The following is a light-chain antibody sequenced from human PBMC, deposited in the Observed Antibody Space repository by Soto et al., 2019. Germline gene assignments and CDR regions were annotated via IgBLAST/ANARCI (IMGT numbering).Light chain of an antibody. CDR3: SSYAGGNNLYV. J-gene: IGLJ1*01. Sequence: QSVLTQLPSASGSPGQLVTIPCTGTSSDVGGYNYVSWYQQHPGKAPKLMIYEVSKRPSGVPDRFSGSKSGNTASLTVSGLQAEDEADYYCSSYAGGNNLYVFGTGTKVTVL. CDR2: EVS. CDR1: SSDVGGYNY. V-gene: IGLV2-8*01.